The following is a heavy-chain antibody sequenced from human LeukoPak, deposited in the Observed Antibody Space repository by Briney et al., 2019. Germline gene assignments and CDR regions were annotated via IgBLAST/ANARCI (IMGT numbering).Heavy chain of an antibody. V-gene: IGHV4-39*07. D-gene: IGHD2-15*01. Sequence: PSETLSLTCSVSGGSISSSSYYWGWIRQSPGKGLEWIGSIYYSGSTYYNPSLKSRVTISVDTSKNQFSLKLSSVTAADTAVYYCARAHYCSGGSCYANFDYWGQGTLVTVSS. CDR2: IYYSGST. CDR3: ARAHYCSGGSCYANFDY. J-gene: IGHJ4*02. CDR1: GGSISSSSYY.